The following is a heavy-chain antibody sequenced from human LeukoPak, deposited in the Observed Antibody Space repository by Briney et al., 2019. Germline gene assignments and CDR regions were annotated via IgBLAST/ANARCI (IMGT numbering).Heavy chain of an antibody. Sequence: PGGSLRLSCAASGFTFSSYSMNWVRQAPGKGLEWVSYISWTSSTIYYADSVKGRFTISRDNAKNSLYLQMSSLRAEDTAVYYCARDGKMDLWFGELLGGAVDAFDIWGQGTMVTVSS. CDR3: ARDGKMDLWFGELLGGAVDAFDI. V-gene: IGHV3-48*04. D-gene: IGHD3-10*01. CDR1: GFTFSSYS. J-gene: IGHJ3*02. CDR2: ISWTSSTI.